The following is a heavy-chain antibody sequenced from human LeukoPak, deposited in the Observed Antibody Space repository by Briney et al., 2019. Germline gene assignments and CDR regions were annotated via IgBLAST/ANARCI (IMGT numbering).Heavy chain of an antibody. CDR3: ARRLRQVAEFDF. Sequence: SATLSLTCTVSGASISSSSYFWGWIRQPPGKGLEWIGSFYYNGNTYYNPSLKSRVTISVDTSKNRFSLNLNSVTAAETAVYYCARRLRQVAEFDFWGQGALVTVSS. J-gene: IGHJ4*02. CDR1: GASISSSSYF. D-gene: IGHD2-15*01. CDR2: FYYNGNT. V-gene: IGHV4-39*01.